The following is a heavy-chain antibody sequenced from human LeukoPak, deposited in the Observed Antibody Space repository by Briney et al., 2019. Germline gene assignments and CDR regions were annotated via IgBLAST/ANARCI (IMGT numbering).Heavy chain of an antibody. CDR3: ARAKGDILTGYYIVFDY. CDR1: GFTFSSYA. J-gene: IGHJ4*02. Sequence: GGSLRLSCAASGFTFSSYAMHWVRQAPGKGLEWAAVISYDGSNKYYADSVKGRFTISRDNAKNTLYLQMNSLRAEDTAVYYCARAKGDILTGYYIVFDYWGQGTLVTVSS. V-gene: IGHV3-30-3*01. D-gene: IGHD3-9*01. CDR2: ISYDGSNK.